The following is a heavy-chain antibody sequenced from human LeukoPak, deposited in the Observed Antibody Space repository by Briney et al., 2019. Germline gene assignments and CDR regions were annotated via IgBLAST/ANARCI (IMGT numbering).Heavy chain of an antibody. D-gene: IGHD3-22*01. Sequence: GGSLRLSCVASGFSFSSYWMAWVRQAPGKGLEWVANIRYDGSRKFYADSVKGRFTISRDNAKNSLFLEMNSLRADDTAVYFCASSHDSSGNDWGQGTLVAVSS. CDR3: ASSHDSSGND. CDR2: IRYDGSRK. CDR1: GFSFSSYW. V-gene: IGHV3-7*01. J-gene: IGHJ4*02.